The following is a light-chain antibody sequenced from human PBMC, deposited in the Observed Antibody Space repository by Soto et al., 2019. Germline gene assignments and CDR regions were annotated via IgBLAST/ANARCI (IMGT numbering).Light chain of an antibody. Sequence: EIALTQSPGTLSLSPGERAAISCRASQSVSSTYLAWYQQKPGQAPRLLIYGTSTRAAGIPDKFSGSGSGTDFTLTIIILEPEDFAVYYCQQYGNSLHTFGQGTKVDIK. CDR1: QSVSSTY. V-gene: IGKV3-20*01. J-gene: IGKJ2*01. CDR2: GTS. CDR3: QQYGNSLHT.